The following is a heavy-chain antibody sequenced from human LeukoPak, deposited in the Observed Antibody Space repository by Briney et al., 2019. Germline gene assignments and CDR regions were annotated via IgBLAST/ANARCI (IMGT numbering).Heavy chain of an antibody. D-gene: IGHD7-27*01. Sequence: GGSLRLSCAASGFTFNNYPMHWVRQAPGKGLEWVAVISYDGSNKYYADSVKGRFTISRDNSKNTPYLQMDSLRAEDTAVYYCARGKTGDSWGQGTLVTVSS. CDR1: GFTFNNYP. CDR3: ARGKTGDS. CDR2: ISYDGSNK. V-gene: IGHV3-30-3*01. J-gene: IGHJ4*02.